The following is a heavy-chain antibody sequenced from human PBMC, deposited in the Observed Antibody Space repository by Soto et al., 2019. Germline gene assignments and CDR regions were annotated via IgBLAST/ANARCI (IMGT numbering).Heavy chain of an antibody. V-gene: IGHV3-30*18. D-gene: IGHD3-22*01. CDR3: AKVPYHYDSGVSGF. Sequence: QVQLVESGGGVVQPGRSLRLSCAASGFTLSSYGMHWVRQAPGKGLEWVAVISYDGSNKYYADSVKGRFTISRDNSKNTLYLQMNSLRAEDTAVYYCAKVPYHYDSGVSGFWGKGTLVTVSS. CDR1: GFTLSSYG. CDR2: ISYDGSNK. J-gene: IGHJ4*02.